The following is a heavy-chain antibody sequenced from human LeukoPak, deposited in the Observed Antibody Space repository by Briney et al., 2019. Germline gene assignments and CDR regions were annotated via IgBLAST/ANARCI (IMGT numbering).Heavy chain of an antibody. J-gene: IGHJ4*02. Sequence: LPGGSPGLSCAASGFIFSSYGMHWVRQAPGKGLEWVAVLSSDGSNKYYTDSVKGRFTISRDNSKDTLYLQMNSLRVEDTALYYCAKGGEICSGGSCSPGYWGQGTLVTVSS. V-gene: IGHV3-30*18. CDR1: GFIFSSYG. D-gene: IGHD2-15*01. CDR2: LSSDGSNK. CDR3: AKGGEICSGGSCSPGY.